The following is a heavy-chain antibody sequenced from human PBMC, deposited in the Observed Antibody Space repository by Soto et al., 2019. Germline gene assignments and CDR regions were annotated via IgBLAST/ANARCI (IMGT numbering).Heavy chain of an antibody. J-gene: IGHJ6*02. D-gene: IGHD7-27*01. V-gene: IGHV3-48*02. CDR2: ISSSSSTI. CDR1: GFTFTSHA. CDR3: ARDPLPLTSAAYYYYGMDV. Sequence: PGGSLRLSCAASGFTFTSHAMNWVRQAPGKGLEWVSYISSSSSTIYYADSVKGRFTISRDNAKNSLYLQMNSLRDEDTAVYYCARDPLPLTSAAYYYYGMDVWGQGTTVTVSS.